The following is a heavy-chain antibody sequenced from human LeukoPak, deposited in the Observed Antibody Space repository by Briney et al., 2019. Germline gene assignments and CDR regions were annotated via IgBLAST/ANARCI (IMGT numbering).Heavy chain of an antibody. Sequence: SETLSLTCTVSGGSMSSYYWSWIRQPPARGLEWIGYISYSWSTNYNPSLKSRITISVDTSKNQFSLKLSSVTAADTAVYYCARSGVTALSWVDPWGQGTLVTVSS. CDR1: GGSMSSYY. CDR3: ARSGVTALSWVDP. J-gene: IGHJ5*02. D-gene: IGHD2-21*02. V-gene: IGHV4-59*08. CDR2: ISYSWST.